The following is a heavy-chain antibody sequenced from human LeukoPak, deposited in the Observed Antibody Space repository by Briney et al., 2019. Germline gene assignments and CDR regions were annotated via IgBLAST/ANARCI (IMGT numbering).Heavy chain of an antibody. V-gene: IGHV3-30*03. J-gene: IGHJ4*02. CDR3: AGVSESGWYYFDY. CDR1: GFTFSTYA. Sequence: GGSLRLSCAASGFTFSTYAVHWVRQAPGKGLEWVAVISYDGTNKYYADSVEGRFSISRDNSKNTLYLQMGSLTDEDTAVYYCAGVSESGWYYFDYWGQGALVTVSS. D-gene: IGHD6-19*01. CDR2: ISYDGTNK.